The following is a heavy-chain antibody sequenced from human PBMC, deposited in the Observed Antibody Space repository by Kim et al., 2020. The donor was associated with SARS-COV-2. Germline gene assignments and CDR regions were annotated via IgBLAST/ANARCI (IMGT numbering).Heavy chain of an antibody. J-gene: IGHJ5*02. CDR2: IWSDGSDK. Sequence: GGSLRLSCVASGFTFSLYGMHWVRQAPGKGLEWVAGIWSDGSDKYYGDSVRGRFTISRDNSKNTLFLQMNSLRAEDTAVYFCARHARYCGITNCRNYWFDPWGQGTLVAVSS. D-gene: IGHD2-2*01. CDR3: ARHARYCGITNCRNYWFDP. CDR1: GFTFSLYG. V-gene: IGHV3-33*01.